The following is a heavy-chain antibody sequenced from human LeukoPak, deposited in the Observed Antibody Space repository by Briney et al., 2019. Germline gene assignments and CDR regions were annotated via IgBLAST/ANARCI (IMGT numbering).Heavy chain of an antibody. V-gene: IGHV4-59*01. CDR2: IYYSGST. J-gene: IGHJ4*02. Sequence: PSETLSLTCTVSGGSISSYYWSWIRQPPGKGLEWIGYIYYSGSTNYNPSLKSRVTISVDTSKNHFSLKLSSVTAADTAVYYCARGSYDYIWGSYLYYFDYWGQGTLVTVSS. CDR1: GGSISSYY. D-gene: IGHD3-16*02. CDR3: ARGSYDYIWGSYLYYFDY.